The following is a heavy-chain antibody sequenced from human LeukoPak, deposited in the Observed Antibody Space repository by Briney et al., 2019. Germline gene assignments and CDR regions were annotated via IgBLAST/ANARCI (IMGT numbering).Heavy chain of an antibody. CDR3: AKERGVAVAVIDY. CDR1: EFTFSSYA. CDR2: ISGSGRST. D-gene: IGHD6-19*01. J-gene: IGHJ4*02. Sequence: GGSLRLSCAASEFTFSSYAMSWVRQAPGKGLEWVSAISGSGRSTFYADSVKGRFTISRDNSKNTLYLQMNSLRAEDTAVYYCAKERGVAVAVIDYWGQGTLVTVSS. V-gene: IGHV3-23*01.